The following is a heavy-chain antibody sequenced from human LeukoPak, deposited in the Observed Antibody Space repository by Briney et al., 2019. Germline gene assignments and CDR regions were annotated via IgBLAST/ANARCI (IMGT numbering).Heavy chain of an antibody. CDR2: IYTSGST. D-gene: IGHD6-19*01. CDR3: ARESSSGWFYFDY. CDR1: GGSISSGSYY. Sequence: SETLFLTCTVSGGSISSGSYYWSWIRQPAGKGLEWIGRIYTSGSTNYNPSLKSRVTISVDTSKNQFSLKLSSVTAADTAVYYCARESSSGWFYFDYWGQGTLVTVSS. J-gene: IGHJ4*02. V-gene: IGHV4-61*02.